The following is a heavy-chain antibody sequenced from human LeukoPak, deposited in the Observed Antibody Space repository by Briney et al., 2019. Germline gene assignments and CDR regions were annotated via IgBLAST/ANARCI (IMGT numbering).Heavy chain of an antibody. CDR2: IIPILGRA. CDR3: ERVYEHFDY. Sequence: SVKVSCKAAGGTFSSYTSICVRQAPGQGLEWRGRIIPILGRANYSQKFQGRVTITAEKSTSTAYMELSSVRYEDRGVYYCERVYEHFDYWGQGTMVTV. V-gene: IGHV1-69*02. J-gene: IGHJ4*02. CDR1: GGTFSSYT. D-gene: IGHD2-8*01.